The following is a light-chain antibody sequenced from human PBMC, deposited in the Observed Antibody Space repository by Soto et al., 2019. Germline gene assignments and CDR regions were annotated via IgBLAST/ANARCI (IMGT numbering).Light chain of an antibody. Sequence: DIQMTQSPSSLSASVGDRVTITCQASHDISNYLNWYQQKPGKAPKLLIYDASNLETGVPSRFSGRGSGTDFTFTISRLQPEDIATYYCQQYDNLPLTFGGGTKVEIK. J-gene: IGKJ4*01. CDR1: HDISNY. CDR3: QQYDNLPLT. V-gene: IGKV1-33*01. CDR2: DAS.